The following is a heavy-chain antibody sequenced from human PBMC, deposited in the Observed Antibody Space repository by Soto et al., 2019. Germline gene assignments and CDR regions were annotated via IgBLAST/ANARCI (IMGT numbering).Heavy chain of an antibody. CDR2: IYYSGST. CDR1: GGSISSYY. Sequence: SETLSLTCTVSGGSISSYYWSWIRQPPGKGLEWIGYIYYSGSTNYNPSLKSRVTISVDTSKNQFSLKLSSVTAADTAVYYCARGGAATQYCYYGMDVWGQGTTVTFS. J-gene: IGHJ6*02. CDR3: ARGGAATQYCYYGMDV. D-gene: IGHD6-13*01. V-gene: IGHV4-59*01.